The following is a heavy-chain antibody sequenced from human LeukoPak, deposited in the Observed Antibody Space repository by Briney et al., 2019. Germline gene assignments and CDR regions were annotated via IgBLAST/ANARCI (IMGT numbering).Heavy chain of an antibody. CDR3: AREAVTSDY. Sequence: SQTLSLTCAVYGGSFSGYYWSWIRQPPGKGLEWIGEINHSGSTNYNPSLKSRVTISVDTSKNQFSLKLSSVTAADTAVYYCAREAVTSDYWGQGTLVTVSS. CDR1: GGSFSGYY. CDR2: INHSGST. J-gene: IGHJ4*02. D-gene: IGHD4-23*01. V-gene: IGHV4-34*01.